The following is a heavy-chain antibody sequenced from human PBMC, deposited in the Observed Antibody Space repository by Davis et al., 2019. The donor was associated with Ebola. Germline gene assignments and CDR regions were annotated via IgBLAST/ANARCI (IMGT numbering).Heavy chain of an antibody. CDR2: ISGSGGST. V-gene: IGHV3-23*01. CDR3: AKVLNYYDSSGYMDV. J-gene: IGHJ6*03. Sequence: GSLRLSCAASGFTFSSYAMSWVRQAPGKGLEWVSAISGSGGSTYYADSVKGRFTISRDNSKNTLYLQMNSLRAEDTAVYYCAKVLNYYDSSGYMDVWGKGTTVTVSS. D-gene: IGHD3-22*01. CDR1: GFTFSSYA.